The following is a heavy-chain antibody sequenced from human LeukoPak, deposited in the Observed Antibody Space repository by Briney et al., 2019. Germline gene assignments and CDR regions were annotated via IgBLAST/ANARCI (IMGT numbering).Heavy chain of an antibody. CDR3: ARGRFDYIWGSYPSDH. J-gene: IGHJ4*02. Sequence: GGSLRLSCAASGFTASSNYMSWVRQAPGKGLEWVSVIYSGGSTYYADSVKGRFTISRDNSKNTLYLQMNSLRAEGTAVYYCARGRFDYIWGSYPSDHWGQGTLVTVSS. CDR1: GFTASSNY. CDR2: IYSGGST. V-gene: IGHV3-53*01. D-gene: IGHD3-16*02.